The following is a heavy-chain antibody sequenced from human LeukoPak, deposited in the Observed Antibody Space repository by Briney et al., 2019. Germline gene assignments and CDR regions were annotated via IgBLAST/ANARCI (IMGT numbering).Heavy chain of an antibody. V-gene: IGHV1-8*03. CDR1: GYTFTSYD. CDR2: MNPNSGNT. Sequence: ASVKVSCKASGYTFTSYDINWVRQATGQGLEWMGWMNPNSGNTGYAQKFQGRVTITRNTSISTAYMELSSLRSEDTAVYYCARGQGRYKAAPPEYWGQGTLVTVSS. CDR3: ARGQGRYKAAPPEY. J-gene: IGHJ4*02. D-gene: IGHD1-1*01.